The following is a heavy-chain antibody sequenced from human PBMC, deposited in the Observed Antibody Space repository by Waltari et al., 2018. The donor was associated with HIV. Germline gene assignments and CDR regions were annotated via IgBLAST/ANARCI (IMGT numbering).Heavy chain of an antibody. Sequence: EVQLVESGGGLVQPGGSLRLSCAASGFTFSSYSMNWVRQAPGKGLEWVSYISSSSSTIYYADSVKGRFTISRDNAKNSLYLQMNSLRAEDTAVYYCARDPKGVTTRFYYYYGMDVCGQGTTVTVSS. D-gene: IGHD4-4*01. CDR2: ISSSSSTI. J-gene: IGHJ6*02. CDR3: ARDPKGVTTRFYYYYGMDV. CDR1: GFTFSSYS. V-gene: IGHV3-48*01.